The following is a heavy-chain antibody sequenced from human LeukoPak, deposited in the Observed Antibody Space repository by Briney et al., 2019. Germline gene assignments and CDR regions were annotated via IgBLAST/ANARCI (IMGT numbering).Heavy chain of an antibody. J-gene: IGHJ3*02. CDR1: GFTFSDYG. D-gene: IGHD2-8*01. Sequence: PGGSLRLSCAASGFTFSDYGMVWVRQAPGKGLEGVAFIRYDGSMKYYADSVKGRFTISRDNSKNTLYLQMNSLRAEDTAVYYCARSRIVLMVYANAFDIWGQGTMVTVSS. V-gene: IGHV3-30*02. CDR3: ARSRIVLMVYANAFDI. CDR2: IRYDGSMK.